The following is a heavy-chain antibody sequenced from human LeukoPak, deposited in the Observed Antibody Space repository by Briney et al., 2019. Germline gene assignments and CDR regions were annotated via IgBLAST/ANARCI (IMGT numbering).Heavy chain of an antibody. Sequence: GSLRLSCAASGFTFSNYGMHWVRQAPGKGLEWVAVIWYDGSNKYYADSVKGRFTISRDNSKNTLYLQVNSLRAEDTAVYYCARVGDSYSSGWYVGDWGQGTLVTVSS. CDR3: ARVGDSYSSGWYVGD. V-gene: IGHV3-33*01. D-gene: IGHD6-19*01. J-gene: IGHJ4*02. CDR1: GFTFSNYG. CDR2: IWYDGSNK.